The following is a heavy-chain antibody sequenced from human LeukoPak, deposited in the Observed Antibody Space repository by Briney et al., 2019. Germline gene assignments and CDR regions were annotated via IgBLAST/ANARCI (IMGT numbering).Heavy chain of an antibody. J-gene: IGHJ2*01. V-gene: IGHV1-18*01. CDR1: GYTFTSYG. D-gene: IGHD2-15*01. CDR3: AVATPLWYFDL. CDR2: ISAYNGNT. Sequence: ASVKVSCKASGYTFTSYGISWVRQAPGQGLEWMGWISAYNGNTNYAQRLQGRVTMTTDTSTSTAYMELRSLRSDDTAVYYCAVATPLWYFDLWGRGTLVTVSS.